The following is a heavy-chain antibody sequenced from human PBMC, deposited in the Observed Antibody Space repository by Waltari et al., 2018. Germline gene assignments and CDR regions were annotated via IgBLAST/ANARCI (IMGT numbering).Heavy chain of an antibody. CDR1: GFTFSSHL. D-gene: IGHD3-9*01. J-gene: IGHJ4*02. V-gene: IGHV3-74*01. Sequence: EVQMVESGGGLVQPGGSLRLSCAASGFTFSSHLMHWVRQGPGKGLGGGARINDDGSRTANADAVKGRVTISRDNAKNILYLEMSSLTAEDTAVYYCGRESTTDWYVDHWGQGTLVTVSS. CDR2: INDDGSRT. CDR3: GRESTTDWYVDH.